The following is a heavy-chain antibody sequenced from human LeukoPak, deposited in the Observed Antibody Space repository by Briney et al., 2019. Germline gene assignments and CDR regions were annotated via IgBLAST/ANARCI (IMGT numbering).Heavy chain of an antibody. CDR1: GITLSNYG. Sequence: GGSLRLSCAVSGITLSNYGMSWVRQAPGKGLEWVAGISDSGGRTNYADSVKGRFTISRDNPKNTLYLQMNSLRADDTAVYFCAKRGVVIRVILVGFHKEAYYFDSWGQGALVTVSS. CDR2: ISDSGGRT. J-gene: IGHJ4*02. D-gene: IGHD3-22*01. V-gene: IGHV3-23*01. CDR3: AKRGVVIRVILVGFHKEAYYFDS.